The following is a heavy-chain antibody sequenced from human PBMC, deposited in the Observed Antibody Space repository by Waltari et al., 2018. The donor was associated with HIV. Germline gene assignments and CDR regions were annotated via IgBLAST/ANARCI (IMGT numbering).Heavy chain of an antibody. J-gene: IGHJ4*02. D-gene: IGHD6-13*01. Sequence: QVQLVESGGGVVQPGRSLRLSCAASGFTFSSYGMHWVRQAPGKGLEWVAVIWYDGSNKYYADSVKGRFTISRDNSKNTLYLQMNSLRAEDTAVYYCARATVRSIAAALDYWGQGTLVT. V-gene: IGHV3-33*01. CDR2: IWYDGSNK. CDR1: GFTFSSYG. CDR3: ARATVRSIAAALDY.